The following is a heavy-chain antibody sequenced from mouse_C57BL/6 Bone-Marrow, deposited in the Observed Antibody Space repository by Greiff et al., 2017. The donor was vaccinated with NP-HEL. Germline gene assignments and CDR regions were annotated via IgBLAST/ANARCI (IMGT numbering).Heavy chain of an antibody. CDR2: ISSGGDYI. CDR1: GFTFSRYA. V-gene: IGHV5-9-1*02. D-gene: IGHD2-2*01. CDR3: TRVPYGYDEAWFAY. Sequence: EVQVVESGEGLVKPGGSLKLSCAASGFTFSRYAMSWVRQTPEKRLEWVAYISSGGDYIYYADTVKGRFTISRDNARNTLYLQMSSLKSEDTAMYYCTRVPYGYDEAWFAYWGQGTLVTVSA. J-gene: IGHJ3*01.